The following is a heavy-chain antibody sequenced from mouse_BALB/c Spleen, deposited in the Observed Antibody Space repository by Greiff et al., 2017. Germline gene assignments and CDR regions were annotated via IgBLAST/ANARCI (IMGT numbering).Heavy chain of an antibody. CDR1: GFSLTDYG. J-gene: IGHJ3*01. CDR3: AKHRRGNYPLFAY. V-gene: IGHV2-6-5*01. Sequence: VKLMESGPGLVAPSQSLSITCTVSGFSLTDYGVSWIRQPPGKGLEWLGVIWGGGSTYYNSALKSRLSISKDNSKSQVFLKMNSLQTDDTAMYYCAKHRRGNYPLFAYWGQGTLVTVSA. D-gene: IGHD2-1*01. CDR2: IWGGGST.